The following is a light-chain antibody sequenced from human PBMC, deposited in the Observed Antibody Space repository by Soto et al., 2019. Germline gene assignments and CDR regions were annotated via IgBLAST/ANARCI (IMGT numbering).Light chain of an antibody. CDR2: HVS. J-gene: IGLJ2*01. V-gene: IGLV2-8*01. Sequence: QSALTQPPSASGSPGQSVTISCTGTSSDVGGYNYVSWYQQHPGKAPKLLIHHVSRRPSGVSARFSGSKSGNTASLTVSGFQTEDEADYYCSSYGGFNNVLFGGGTKLTVL. CDR3: SSYGGFNNVL. CDR1: SSDVGGYNY.